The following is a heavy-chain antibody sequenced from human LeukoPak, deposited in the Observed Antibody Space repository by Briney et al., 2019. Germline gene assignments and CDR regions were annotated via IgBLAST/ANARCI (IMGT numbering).Heavy chain of an antibody. V-gene: IGHV3-33*01. J-gene: IGHJ3*02. CDR3: AREADCSGGSCYRGAFDI. CDR2: IWYDGSND. CDR1: GFTLSQYA. Sequence: GGSLRLSCAASGFTLSQYAMHWVRQAPGKGLEWVAAIWYDGSNDYYADSVKGRFTISRDNSKNTLSLQMNSLRAEDTAVYYCAREADCSGGSCYRGAFDIWGQGTVVTVSS. D-gene: IGHD2-15*01.